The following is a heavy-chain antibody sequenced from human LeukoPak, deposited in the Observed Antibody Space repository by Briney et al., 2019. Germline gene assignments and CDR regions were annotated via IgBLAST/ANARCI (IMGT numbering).Heavy chain of an antibody. D-gene: IGHD6-19*01. J-gene: IGHJ5*02. CDR2: ISAYNGNT. CDR1: GYTFTSYG. CDR3: ARVVDKYSSGWYGNWFDP. Sequence: ASVKVSCKASGYTFTSYGISWVRQAPGQGLEWMGWISAYNGNTNYAQRLQGRVTMTTDTSTSTAYMELRSLRSDDTAVYYCARVVDKYSSGWYGNWFDPWGQGTLVTVSS. V-gene: IGHV1-18*01.